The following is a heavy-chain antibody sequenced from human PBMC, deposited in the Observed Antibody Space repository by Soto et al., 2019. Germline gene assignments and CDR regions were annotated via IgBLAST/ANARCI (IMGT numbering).Heavy chain of an antibody. Sequence: QVQLVESGGGVVQPGRSLRLSCAASGFTFSSNGMHWVRHALGKGLEWVAVISYDGSNKYYADSVKGRFTISRDHSKNTLYLHMNRLRAEDTAVYYCAKSIVGAIRSGMDVWGQGTTVTVSS. CDR3: AKSIVGAIRSGMDV. V-gene: IGHV3-30*18. CDR1: GFTFSSNG. D-gene: IGHD1-26*01. J-gene: IGHJ6*02. CDR2: ISYDGSNK.